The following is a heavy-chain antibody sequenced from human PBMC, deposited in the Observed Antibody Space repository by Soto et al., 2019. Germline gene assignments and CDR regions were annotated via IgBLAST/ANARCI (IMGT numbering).Heavy chain of an antibody. V-gene: IGHV1-18*01. CDR2: ISAYNGNT. D-gene: IGHD1-1*01. Sequence: QGQLVQSGVEVKNPGASVKVSCKASGYTFTDYGISWVRQAPGQGLEWMGWISAYNGNTNYAQNLQDRVTMTTDTSTSTAYMELRSLRSDDTAVYYCARDRSTHDYCGQRTLIAVSS. J-gene: IGHJ4*02. CDR1: GYTFTDYG. CDR3: ARDRSTHDY.